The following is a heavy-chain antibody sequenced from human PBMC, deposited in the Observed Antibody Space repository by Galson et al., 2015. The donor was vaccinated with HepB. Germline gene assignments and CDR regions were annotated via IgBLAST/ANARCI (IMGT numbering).Heavy chain of an antibody. Sequence: SLRLSCAASGFTFSSSAMHWVRQASGKGLEWVGRIRSKANSYATAYAASVKGRFTISRDDSKNTAYLQMNSLKTEDAAVYYCTTPVDTAMGRNWGQGTLVTVSS. CDR2: IRSKANSYAT. J-gene: IGHJ4*02. D-gene: IGHD5-18*01. CDR1: GFTFSSSA. V-gene: IGHV3-73*01. CDR3: TTPVDTAMGRN.